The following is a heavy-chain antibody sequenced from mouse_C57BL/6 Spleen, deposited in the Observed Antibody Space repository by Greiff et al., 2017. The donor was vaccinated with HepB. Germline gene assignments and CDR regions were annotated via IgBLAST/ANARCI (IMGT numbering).Heavy chain of an antibody. CDR1: GYSFTGYY. CDR2: INPSTGGT. CDR3: APTGTLFAY. J-gene: IGHJ3*01. Sequence: EVHLVESGPELVKPGASVKISCKASGYSFTGYYMNWVKQSPEKSLEWIGEINPSTGGTTYNQKFKAKATLTVDKSSSTAYMQLKSLTSEDSAVYYCAPTGTLFAYWGQGTLVTVSA. V-gene: IGHV1-42*01. D-gene: IGHD4-1*02.